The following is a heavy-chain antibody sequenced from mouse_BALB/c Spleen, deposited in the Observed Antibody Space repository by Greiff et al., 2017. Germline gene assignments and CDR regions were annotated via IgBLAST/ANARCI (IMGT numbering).Heavy chain of an antibody. CDR3: AKYYYGSSLYAMDY. J-gene: IGHJ4*01. CDR2: ISYSGST. V-gene: IGHV3-2*02. CDR1: GYSITSDYA. D-gene: IGHD1-1*01. Sequence: EVMLVESGPGLVKPSQSLSLTCTVTGYSITSDYAWNWIRQFPGNKLEWMGYISYSGSTSYNPSLKSRISITRDTSKNQFFLQLNSVTTEDTATYYCAKYYYGSSLYAMDYWGQGTSVTVSS.